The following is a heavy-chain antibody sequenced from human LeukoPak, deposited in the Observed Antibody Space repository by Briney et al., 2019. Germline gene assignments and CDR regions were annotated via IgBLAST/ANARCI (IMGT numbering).Heavy chain of an antibody. V-gene: IGHV4-39*07. D-gene: IGHD5-12*01. J-gene: IGHJ4*02. CDR3: ARGPHSGYDYYFDY. CDR1: GGSISSSSYY. Sequence: PSETLSLTCTVSGGSISSSSYYWGWIRQPPGKGLEWIGSIYYSGSTYYNPSPKSRVTISVDTSKNQFSLKLSSVTAADTAVYYCARGPHSGYDYYFDYWGQGTLVTVSS. CDR2: IYYSGST.